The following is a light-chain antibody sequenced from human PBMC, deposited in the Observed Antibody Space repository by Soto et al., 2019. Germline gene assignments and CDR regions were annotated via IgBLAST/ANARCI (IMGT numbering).Light chain of an antibody. Sequence: IQLTQSPSFLSASVGDRVTITCRSSEDISTWLAWYQQKPGKAPKLLIYAASSLQSGVPSRFSGSGSGTDFTLTISSLQPEDFATYYCQHADSFPLITFGQGTRLEIK. CDR2: AAS. CDR3: QHADSFPLIT. CDR1: EDISTW. J-gene: IGKJ5*01. V-gene: IGKV1-12*01.